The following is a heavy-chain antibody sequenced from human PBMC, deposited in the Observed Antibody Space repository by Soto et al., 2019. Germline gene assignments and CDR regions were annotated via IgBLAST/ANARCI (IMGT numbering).Heavy chain of an antibody. Sequence: SETLSLTCTVSGDSICSFSWSWIRQPPGKGLEWIGNIHYNGNTKYSPSLKSRVTMSVDTSKNHFSLMLLSVTTADTAVYFCAREGILGRWIQPLVSWVQGTLVTVSS. V-gene: IGHV4-59*01. J-gene: IGHJ4*02. CDR1: GDSICSFS. CDR2: IHYNGNT. CDR3: AREGILGRWIQPLVS. D-gene: IGHD2-2*03.